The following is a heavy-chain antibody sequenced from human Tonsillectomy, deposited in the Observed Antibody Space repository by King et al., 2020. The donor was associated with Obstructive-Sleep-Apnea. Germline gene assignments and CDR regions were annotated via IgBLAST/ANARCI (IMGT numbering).Heavy chain of an antibody. D-gene: IGHD6-13*01. Sequence: TLKESGPALVKPTQTLTLTCTFSGVSLSTSGMCMSWIRQPPGKALEWLARIDWDDVKYYSTSLKTRLTTSKDTSKNQVVLTMTNMDPVDTATYYCARTRGSTWLLDYWGQGTLVTVSS. CDR2: IDWDDVK. CDR3: ARTRGSTWLLDY. J-gene: IGHJ4*02. V-gene: IGHV2-70*11. CDR1: GVSLSTSGMC.